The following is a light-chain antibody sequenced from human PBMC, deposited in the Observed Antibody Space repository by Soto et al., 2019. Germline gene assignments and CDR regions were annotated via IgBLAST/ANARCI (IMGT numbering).Light chain of an antibody. V-gene: IGKV1-39*01. CDR2: AAS. CDR3: QQCYTTPIT. Sequence: DIQMTQSPSSLSASAGDRVIITCRASQTISSHLNWYQQKPGKAPNLLVYAASSLQSGVPSRFTGSGSGTDFTLTISSLQPEDFATYFCQQCYTTPITFGQGTRLEIK. CDR1: QTISSH. J-gene: IGKJ5*01.